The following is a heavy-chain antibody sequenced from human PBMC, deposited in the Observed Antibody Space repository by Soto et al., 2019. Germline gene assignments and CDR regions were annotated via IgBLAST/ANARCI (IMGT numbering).Heavy chain of an antibody. D-gene: IGHD2-21*02. J-gene: IGHJ5*02. CDR3: GRHPSDFWFDP. Sequence: SETLSLTCTVSGGSISNYYWSWIRHPPGKKLEWIGNIYYSGSANYNPSLKSRVTVSVDTSKNQFSLKLSSATAADTAVYYCGRHPSDFWFDPWGQGTLVTVS. CDR1: GGSISNYY. V-gene: IGHV4-59*08. CDR2: IYYSGSA.